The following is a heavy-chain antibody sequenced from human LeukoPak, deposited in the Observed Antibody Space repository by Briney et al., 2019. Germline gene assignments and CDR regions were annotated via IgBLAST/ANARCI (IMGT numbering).Heavy chain of an antibody. J-gene: IGHJ4*02. CDR1: GFTFSNYW. D-gene: IGHD5-18*01. V-gene: IGHV3-74*01. CDR2: IGSDGSTT. CDR3: ARGGITSMDGC. Sequence: PGGSLRLSCAASGFTFSNYWMHWVRQAPGKGLVWVSRIGSDGSTTNHADSVKGRFTTTRDNAKKTLYLQMNSLRAEDTAVYYCARGGITSMDGCWGQGTLVTVS.